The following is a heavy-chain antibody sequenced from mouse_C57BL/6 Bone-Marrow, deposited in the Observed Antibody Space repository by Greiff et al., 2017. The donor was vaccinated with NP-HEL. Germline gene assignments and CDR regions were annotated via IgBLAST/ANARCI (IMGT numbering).Heavy chain of an antibody. J-gene: IGHJ4*01. D-gene: IGHD4-1*01. CDR1: GYTFTSYW. CDR3: ARWDQTAMDY. CDR2: IYPGSGST. V-gene: IGHV1-55*01. Sequence: QVQLQQPGAELVKPGASVKMSCKASGYTFTSYWITWVKQRPGQGLEWIGDIYPGSGSTNYNEKFKSKATLTVDTSSSTAYMQLSSLTSEDYAAYYCARWDQTAMDYWGQGTSVTVSS.